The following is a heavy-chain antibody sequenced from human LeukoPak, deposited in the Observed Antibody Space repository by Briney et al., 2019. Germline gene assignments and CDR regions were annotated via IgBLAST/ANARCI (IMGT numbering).Heavy chain of an antibody. Sequence: SETLSLTCTVSGGSISSYYWSWIRQPPGKGLEWIGYIYYSGSTNYNPSLKGRVTISVDTSKNQFSLKLSSVTAADTAVYYCARVSSGWHYWYFDLWGRGTLVTVSS. V-gene: IGHV4-59*01. D-gene: IGHD6-19*01. CDR3: ARVSSGWHYWYFDL. CDR1: GGSISSYY. CDR2: IYYSGST. J-gene: IGHJ2*01.